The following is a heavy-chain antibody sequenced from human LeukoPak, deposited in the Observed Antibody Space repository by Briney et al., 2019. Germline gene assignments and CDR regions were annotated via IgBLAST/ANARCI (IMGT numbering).Heavy chain of an antibody. CDR2: IKSKSVGGTI. J-gene: IGHJ4*02. CDR3: TGETYGDYDFDY. CDR1: GFTFSNAW. V-gene: IGHV3-15*01. Sequence: GGSLRLSCAASGFTFSNAWMRWVRQAPGKGLEWVGRIKSKSVGGTIDYAAPVNGRFTISRDDSKNTLYLQMNSLKTEDTAVYYCTGETYGDYDFDYWGQGTLVTVSS. D-gene: IGHD4-17*01.